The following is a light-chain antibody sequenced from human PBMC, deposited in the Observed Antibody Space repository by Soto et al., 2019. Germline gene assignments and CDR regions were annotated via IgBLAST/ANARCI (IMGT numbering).Light chain of an antibody. J-gene: IGKJ1*01. Sequence: ENVLTQSPGTLSLSPGERASLSCRASQNVSRSYLVWYQQKSGQAPGLLIYNTSSRATGIPDRFSGSGSGTDFTLTISRLEPVDFAVYFCQQFGSSPWTFGQGTKVEIK. V-gene: IGKV3-20*01. CDR2: NTS. CDR1: QNVSRSY. CDR3: QQFGSSPWT.